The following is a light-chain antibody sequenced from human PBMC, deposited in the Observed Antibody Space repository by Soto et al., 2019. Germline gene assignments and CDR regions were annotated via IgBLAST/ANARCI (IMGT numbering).Light chain of an antibody. J-gene: IGLJ1*01. CDR1: SSGIGAASD. CDR3: QSSVNSLSGSYV. Sequence: QSPLTQPASVSFAPGQTVTISCTGDSSGIGAASDVHLYQHRPGQAPKLLIYRSKNRPSGVPARFSASKSGSSASLAITGLQAEDEADYYCQSSVNSLSGSYVFGTGTKVTVL. CDR2: RSK. V-gene: IGLV1-40*01.